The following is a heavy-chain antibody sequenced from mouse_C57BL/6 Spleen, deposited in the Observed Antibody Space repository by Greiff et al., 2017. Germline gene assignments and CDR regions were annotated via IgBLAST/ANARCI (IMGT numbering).Heavy chain of an antibody. CDR3: ARHGYYYSNSYFDY. Sequence: VQLQQPGAELVKPGASVKMSCKASGYTFTSYWITWVKQRPGQGLEWIGDIYPGSGSTNYNEKFKSKATLTVDTSSSTAYMQLSSLTSEDSAVYYCARHGYYYSNSYFDYWGQGTTLTVSS. V-gene: IGHV1-55*01. D-gene: IGHD2-1*01. J-gene: IGHJ2*01. CDR1: GYTFTSYW. CDR2: IYPGSGST.